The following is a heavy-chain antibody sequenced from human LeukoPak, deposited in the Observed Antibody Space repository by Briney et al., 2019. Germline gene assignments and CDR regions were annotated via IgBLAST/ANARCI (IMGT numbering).Heavy chain of an antibody. Sequence: GGSLRLSCAASGFTFDSYGINWVRQAPGKGLGWISSISSSTYIYYADSVKGRFTISRDNAKNSLYLQMNSLRAEDTAVYYCARGGDFWSGYRFDYWGQGTLVTVSS. D-gene: IGHD3-3*01. V-gene: IGHV3-21*04. J-gene: IGHJ4*02. CDR1: GFTFDSYG. CDR2: ISSSTYI. CDR3: ARGGDFWSGYRFDY.